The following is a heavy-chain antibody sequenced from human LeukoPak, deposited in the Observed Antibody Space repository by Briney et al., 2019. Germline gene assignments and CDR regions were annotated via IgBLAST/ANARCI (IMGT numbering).Heavy chain of an antibody. CDR2: ISGGGAGT. Sequence: GGSLRLSCAASGFTFGSYAMSWVRQAPGKGLDWVPAISGGGAGTYYADSVKGRFTISRDNSKDTLLLQMNTLRPEDAAVYYCAKSRLGAVADPLDFWGQGTLVTVSS. CDR3: AKSRLGAVADPLDF. J-gene: IGHJ4*02. CDR1: GFTFGSYA. D-gene: IGHD3-16*01. V-gene: IGHV3-23*01.